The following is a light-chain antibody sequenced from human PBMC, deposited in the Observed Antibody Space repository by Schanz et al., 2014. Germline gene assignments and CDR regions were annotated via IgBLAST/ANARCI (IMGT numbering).Light chain of an antibody. CDR2: GAS. J-gene: IGKJ1*01. CDR3: QQYGNSPRT. V-gene: IGKV3-20*01. Sequence: TQSPATLSVSPGEGVTLSCRASQSVTSNYLAWYQQNPGQAPRLLIYGASNRATGIPDRFSGSGSGTDFTLTISRLEPEDFAVYYCQQYGNSPRTFGQGTKVEIK. CDR1: QSVTSNY.